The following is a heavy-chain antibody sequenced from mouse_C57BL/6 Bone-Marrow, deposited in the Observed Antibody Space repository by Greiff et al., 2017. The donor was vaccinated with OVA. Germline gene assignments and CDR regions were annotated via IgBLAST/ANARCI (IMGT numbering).Heavy chain of an antibody. V-gene: IGHV1-82*01. CDR1: GYAFSSSW. CDR3: ARERGGYYGDFDY. J-gene: IGHJ2*01. CDR2: IYPGAGDT. Sequence: QVQLQQSGPELVKPGASVKISCKASGYAFSSSWMNWVKQRPGKGLEWIGRIYPGAGDTNYNGKFKGKATLTADKSSSTAYMQLSSLTSEDSAVYICARERGGYYGDFDYWGKGTTLTVSA. D-gene: IGHD2-1*01.